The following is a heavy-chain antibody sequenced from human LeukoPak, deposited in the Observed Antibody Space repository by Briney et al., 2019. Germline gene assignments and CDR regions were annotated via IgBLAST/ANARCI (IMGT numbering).Heavy chain of an antibody. CDR1: GFTFSSYW. Sequence: GGSLRLSCAASGFTFSSYWMHWVRQPPGKGLVLVSRINSDGSRTSYADSVKGRFTISRDNAENTLYLQVTSLRAEDTAVYYCVRGAGSYGDWDYWGQGTLVTVSS. CDR2: INSDGSRT. V-gene: IGHV3-74*01. J-gene: IGHJ4*02. D-gene: IGHD1-26*01. CDR3: VRGAGSYGDWDY.